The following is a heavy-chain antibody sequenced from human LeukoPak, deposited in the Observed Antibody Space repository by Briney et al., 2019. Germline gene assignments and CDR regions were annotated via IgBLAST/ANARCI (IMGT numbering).Heavy chain of an antibody. CDR2: ISAYNGNT. Sequence: GASVKVSCKASGCTFTSYGISWVRQAPGQGLEWMGWISAYNGNTNYAQKLQGRVTMTTDTSTSTAYMELRSLRSDDTAVYYCARALYCTNGVCYAENWFDPWGQGTLVTVSS. CDR3: ARALYCTNGVCYAENWFDP. V-gene: IGHV1-18*01. D-gene: IGHD2-8*01. CDR1: GCTFTSYG. J-gene: IGHJ5*02.